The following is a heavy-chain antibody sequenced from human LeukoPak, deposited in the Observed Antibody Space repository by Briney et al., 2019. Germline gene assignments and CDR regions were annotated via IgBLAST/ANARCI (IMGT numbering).Heavy chain of an antibody. Sequence: SETLSLTCTVSGGSISSGTYYWGWIRQPPGKGLEWIGYIYYSGSTNYNPSLKSRITISVDTSKNQFSLKLSSVTAADTAVYYCARSRYEYDSSACLYFDYWGQGTLVTVSS. CDR1: GGSISSGTYY. D-gene: IGHD3-22*01. V-gene: IGHV4-61*01. J-gene: IGHJ4*02. CDR2: IYYSGST. CDR3: ARSRYEYDSSACLYFDY.